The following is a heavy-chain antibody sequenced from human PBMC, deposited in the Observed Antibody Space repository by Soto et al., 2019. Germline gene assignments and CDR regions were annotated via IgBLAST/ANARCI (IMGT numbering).Heavy chain of an antibody. CDR2: IYSNGST. V-gene: IGHV4-59*01. CDR1: GGSISLYY. J-gene: IGHJ6*02. D-gene: IGHD1-1*01. CDR3: ARDGGAIWNNHYYYSGMDV. Sequence: QVQLQESGPGLVKPSETLSLTCTVSGGSISLYYWSWIRQPPGKGLEWIGYIYSNGSTTYNPSLKSRVSISLGTSKKKFSLKLSSVTAADTAVYYCARDGGAIWNNHYYYSGMDVWGQGTTVTVSS.